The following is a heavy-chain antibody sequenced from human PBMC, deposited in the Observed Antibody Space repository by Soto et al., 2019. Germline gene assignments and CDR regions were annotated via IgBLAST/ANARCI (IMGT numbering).Heavy chain of an antibody. CDR1: GYTFTSYG. J-gene: IGHJ6*02. CDR3: ARVCGGYDCYYYYGMDV. Sequence: ASVKVSCKASGYTFTSYGISWVRQAPGQGLDWLGLISAYNGNTNYAQKLQGRVTMTTDTSTSIAYMELRSLRSDDTAVYFCARVCGGYDCYYYYGMDVWGQGTTVTVSS. V-gene: IGHV1-18*01. CDR2: ISAYNGNT. D-gene: IGHD5-12*01.